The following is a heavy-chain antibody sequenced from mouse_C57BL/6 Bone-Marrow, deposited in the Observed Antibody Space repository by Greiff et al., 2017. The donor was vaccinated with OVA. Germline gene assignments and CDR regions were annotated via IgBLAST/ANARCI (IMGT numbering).Heavy chain of an antibody. D-gene: IGHD2-14*01. CDR2: ISSGGGST. J-gene: IGHJ3*01. Sequence: EVQLVESGGDLVKPGGSLKLSCAASGFTFSSYGMSWVRPTPDKRLEWVATISSGGGSTYYPDSVKGRVPISRDNAKNTLYLQMSSLKSEDTAMNYWARHRVRPSWVAYWGQGTLVTVSA. V-gene: IGHV5-6*01. CDR3: ARHRVRPSWVAY. CDR1: GFTFSSYG.